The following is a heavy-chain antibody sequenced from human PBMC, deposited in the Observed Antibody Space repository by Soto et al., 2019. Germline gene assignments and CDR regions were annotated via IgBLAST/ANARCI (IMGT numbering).Heavy chain of an antibody. CDR3: ARHAPRIAAFDY. CDR1: GGSISSYY. V-gene: IGHV4-39*01. Sequence: SETLSLTCTVSGGSISSYYWGWIRQPPGKGLEWIGSIYYSGSTYYNPSLKSRVTISVDTSKNQFSLKLSSVTAADTAVYYCARHAPRIAAFDYWGQGTLVTVSS. J-gene: IGHJ4*02. CDR2: IYYSGST. D-gene: IGHD6-6*01.